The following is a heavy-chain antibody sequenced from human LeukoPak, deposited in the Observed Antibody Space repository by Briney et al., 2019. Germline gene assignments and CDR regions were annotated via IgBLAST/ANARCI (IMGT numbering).Heavy chain of an antibody. D-gene: IGHD4-17*01. CDR1: GFTFSSYA. J-gene: IGHJ4*02. CDR3: AEVPTYYGDYDSDY. CDR2: ISDSGDTT. V-gene: IGHV3-23*01. Sequence: GGSLRLSCAASGFTFSSYALTWVRQAPGKGLEWVSTISDSGDTTYYADSVKGRFTISRDNSKNTLYLQMNSLRAEDTAVFYCAEVPTYYGDYDSDYWGQGTLVTVSS.